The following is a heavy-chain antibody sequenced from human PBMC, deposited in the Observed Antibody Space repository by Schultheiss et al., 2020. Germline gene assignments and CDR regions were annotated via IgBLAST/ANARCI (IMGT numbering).Heavy chain of an antibody. CDR1: GGSFSGYY. CDR2: INHSGST. J-gene: IGHJ5*02. CDR3: AKVAFYSSPFWFDP. Sequence: SETLSLTCAVYGGSFSGYYWSWIRQPPGKGLEWIGEINHSGSTYYNPSLKSRITMSVDTSKNQFSLKLSSVTAADTAVYYCAKVAFYSSPFWFDPWGQGTLVTVSS. D-gene: IGHD6-13*01. V-gene: IGHV4-34*10.